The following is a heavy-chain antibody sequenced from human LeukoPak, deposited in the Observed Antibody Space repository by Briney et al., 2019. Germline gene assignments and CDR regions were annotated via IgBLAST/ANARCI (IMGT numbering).Heavy chain of an antibody. CDR2: ISGSSSYI. D-gene: IGHD6-13*01. J-gene: IGHJ4*02. CDR3: AREHSSSWYVDWVDY. Sequence: GGSLRLSCAASGFTFSSYSMNWVRQAPGKGLEWVSSISGSSSYIYYADSVKGRFTISRDNAKNSLYLQMNSLRAEDTAVYYCAREHSSSWYVDWVDYWGQGTLVTVSS. V-gene: IGHV3-21*01. CDR1: GFTFSSYS.